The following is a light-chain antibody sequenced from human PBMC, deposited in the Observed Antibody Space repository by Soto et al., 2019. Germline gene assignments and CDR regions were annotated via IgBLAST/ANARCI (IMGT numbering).Light chain of an antibody. CDR1: QSVSSSY. V-gene: IGKV3-20*01. CDR2: GAS. J-gene: IGKJ4*01. CDR3: QQYGSSPRA. Sequence: EIVLTHSPGTLSLSQGERATLSCRASQSVSSSYLAWYQQKPGQAPRLLIYGASSRATGIPDRFSGSGSGTDFTLTISRLEPEDFAVYYCQQYGSSPRAFGGGTKVDIK.